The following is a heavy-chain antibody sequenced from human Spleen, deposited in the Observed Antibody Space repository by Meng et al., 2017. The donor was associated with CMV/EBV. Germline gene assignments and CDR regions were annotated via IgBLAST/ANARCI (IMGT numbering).Heavy chain of an antibody. CDR3: TTETADYGGDARWYFDS. CDR1: GYSLTDLP. Sequence: ASVKVSCKVSGYSLTDLPMHWVRQAPGKGLEWMGGFDPVDAETVYARRFQGRVTMTEDTSTDTAYMELSSLRSDDTAVYYCTTETADYGGDARWYFDSWGQGTLVTVS. CDR2: FDPVDAET. V-gene: IGHV1-24*01. J-gene: IGHJ4*02. D-gene: IGHD4-23*01.